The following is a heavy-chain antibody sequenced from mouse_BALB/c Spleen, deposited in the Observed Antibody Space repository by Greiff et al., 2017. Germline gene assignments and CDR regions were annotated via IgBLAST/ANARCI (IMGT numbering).Heavy chain of an antibody. CDR2: ISSGSSTI. J-gene: IGHJ3*01. Sequence: EVQGVESGGGLVQPGGSRKLSCAASGFTFSSFGMHWVRQAPEKGLEWVAYISSGSSTIYYADTVKGRFTISRDNPKNTLFLQMTSLRSEDTAMYYCARKTYDWDGGFAYWGQGTLVTVSA. D-gene: IGHD4-1*01. CDR1: GFTFSSFG. V-gene: IGHV5-17*02. CDR3: ARKTYDWDGGFAY.